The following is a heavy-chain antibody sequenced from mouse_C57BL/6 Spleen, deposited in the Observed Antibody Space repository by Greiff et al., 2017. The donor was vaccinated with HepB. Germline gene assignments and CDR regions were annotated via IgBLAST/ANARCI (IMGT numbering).Heavy chain of an antibody. J-gene: IGHJ2*01. D-gene: IGHD1-1*01. CDR1: GFTFSDYG. CDR2: ISSGSSTI. V-gene: IGHV5-17*01. CDR3: ARDYYGGDYFDY. Sequence: EVKVVESGGGLVKPGGSLKLSCAASGFTFSDYGMHWVRQAPEKGLEWVAYISSGSSTIYYADTVKGRFTISRDNAKNTLFLQMTSLRSEDTAMYYCARDYYGGDYFDYWGQGTTLTVSS.